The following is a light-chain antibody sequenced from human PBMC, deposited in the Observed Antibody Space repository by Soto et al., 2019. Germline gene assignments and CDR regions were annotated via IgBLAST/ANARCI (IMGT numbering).Light chain of an antibody. V-gene: IGKV3-11*01. J-gene: IGKJ1*01. CDR3: QQRSNWPRT. CDR1: QSVSSY. CDR2: DAS. Sequence: EIVLTQSPATLSLSPGERVTLSCRASQSVSSYLAWYQQKPGQAPRLLIYDASNRATDIPARFSGSVSGTDFTLTISSLEPEDFAVYYCQQRSNWPRTFGQGTKVEI.